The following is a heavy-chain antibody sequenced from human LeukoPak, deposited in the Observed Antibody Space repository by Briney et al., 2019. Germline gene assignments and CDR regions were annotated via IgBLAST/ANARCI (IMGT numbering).Heavy chain of an antibody. CDR2: INTDGSST. CDR1: GFTFSSYW. CDR3: ARGVGAIHY. D-gene: IGHD1-26*01. Sequence: GGSLRLSCEASGFTFSSYWMNWVRQGPGKGLVWVSCINTDGSSTSYADSVKGRFTISRDNGKNTLYLQMNSLRAEDTAVYYCARGVGAIHYWGQGTLVTVSS. J-gene: IGHJ4*02. V-gene: IGHV3-74*01.